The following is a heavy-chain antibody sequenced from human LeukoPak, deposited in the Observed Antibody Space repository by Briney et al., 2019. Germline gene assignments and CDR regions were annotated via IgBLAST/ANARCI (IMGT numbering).Heavy chain of an antibody. D-gene: IGHD2-2*01. Sequence: VASVKVSCKASGYPFTGYYLHWVRQAPGQGLEWVGRINHNTGVSDYAQKFQGRVTMTRDTSINTAYMELNRLRSDDTAVYYCAREVGYSTSWYERFDPWGQGTLVTVSS. V-gene: IGHV1-2*06. CDR2: INHNTGVS. CDR3: AREVGYSTSWYERFDP. J-gene: IGHJ5*02. CDR1: GYPFTGYY.